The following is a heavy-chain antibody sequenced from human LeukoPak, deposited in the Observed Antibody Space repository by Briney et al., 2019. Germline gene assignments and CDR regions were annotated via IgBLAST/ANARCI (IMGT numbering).Heavy chain of an antibody. CDR1: GGSISSYY. CDR3: ASGPRTNWARFDY. V-gene: IGHV4-59*01. J-gene: IGHJ4*02. CDR2: IFHSGST. D-gene: IGHD1-1*01. Sequence: SETLSLTCTASGGSISSYYWSWIRQPPGKGLEWFGYIFHSGSTNYNPSLKSRVTISVDTSKNQFSLKLSSVTAADTAVYYCASGPRTNWARFDYWGQGTQVTVSS.